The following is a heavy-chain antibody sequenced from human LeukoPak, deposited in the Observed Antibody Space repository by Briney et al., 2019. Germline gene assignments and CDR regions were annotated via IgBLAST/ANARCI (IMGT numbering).Heavy chain of an antibody. Sequence: GESLKISCKGSGYSFTNYWIGWVRQMPGKGLEWMGIIYPGDSVTRSAPSLQGQVTISAEKSSSTAYLQWSSVKASDTAMYYCARMATPFYYYYLDVWGKGTTVTVSS. J-gene: IGHJ6*03. CDR1: GYSFTNYW. V-gene: IGHV5-51*01. CDR2: IYPGDSVT. CDR3: ARMATPFYYYYLDV. D-gene: IGHD5-24*01.